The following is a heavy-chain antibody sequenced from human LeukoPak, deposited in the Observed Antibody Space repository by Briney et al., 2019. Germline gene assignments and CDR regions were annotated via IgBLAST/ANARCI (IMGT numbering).Heavy chain of an antibody. CDR2: INPNSGGT. CDR3: ASLRYGSGSYYEED. CDR1: GYTFTGYY. V-gene: IGHV1-2*02. D-gene: IGHD3-10*01. Sequence: ASVKVSCKASGYTFTGYYMHWVRQAPGQGLEWMGWINPNSGGTNYAQKFQGRVTMTRDTSISTAYMELSRLRSDDTAVYYCASLRYGSGSYYEEDWGQGTLVTVSS. J-gene: IGHJ4*02.